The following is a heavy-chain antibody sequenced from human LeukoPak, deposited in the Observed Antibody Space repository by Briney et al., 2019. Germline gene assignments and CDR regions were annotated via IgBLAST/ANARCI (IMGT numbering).Heavy chain of an antibody. Sequence: GGSLGLSCAASGFTFSSYAMSWVRQAPGKGLEWVSSISGSGGSTYYADSVKGWFTISRDNSKNTLYLQMNSLGAEDTAVYYCARLVLVAARPRKLPDWFDPWGQGTLVTVCS. V-gene: IGHV3-23*01. CDR2: ISGSGGST. J-gene: IGHJ5*02. CDR3: ARLVLVAARPRKLPDWFDP. CDR1: GFTFSSYA. D-gene: IGHD2-15*01.